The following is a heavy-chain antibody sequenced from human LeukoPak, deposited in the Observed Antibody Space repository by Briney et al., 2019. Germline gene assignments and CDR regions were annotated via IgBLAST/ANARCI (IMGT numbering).Heavy chain of an antibody. V-gene: IGHV1-3*01. CDR2: INAGNGNT. Sequence: ASVKVSCKASGYTFISYAMHWVRQAPGQRLEWMGWINAGNGNTKYSQKFQGRVTIIRDTSASTAYMELSSLRSEDTAVYYCARGLNDFWSPGYWGQGTLVTVS. CDR3: ARGLNDFWSPGY. J-gene: IGHJ4*02. D-gene: IGHD3-3*01. CDR1: GYTFISYA.